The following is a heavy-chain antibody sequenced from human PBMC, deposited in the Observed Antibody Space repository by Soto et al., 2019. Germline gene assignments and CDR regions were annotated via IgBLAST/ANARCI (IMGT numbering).Heavy chain of an antibody. D-gene: IGHD2-8*01. V-gene: IGHV1-69*13. CDR3: ARGSGDIVLMVYAKGYWFDP. Sequence: SVKVSCKASGGTFSSYAISWARQAPGQGLEWMGGIIPIFGTANYAQKFQGRVTITADESTSTAYMELSSLRSEDTAVYYCARGSGDIVLMVYAKGYWFDPWGQGTLVTVSS. J-gene: IGHJ5*02. CDR1: GGTFSSYA. CDR2: IIPIFGTA.